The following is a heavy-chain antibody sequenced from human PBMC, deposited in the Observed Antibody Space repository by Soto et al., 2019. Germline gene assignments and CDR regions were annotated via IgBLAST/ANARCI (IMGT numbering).Heavy chain of an antibody. Sequence: SETLSLTCAVYGGSFSGYYWSWIRQPPGKGLEWIGEINHSGSTNYNPSLKSRVTISVDTSKNQFSLKLSSVTAADTAVYYCARGGYSYGFDYWGQGTLVTVSS. CDR2: INHSGST. J-gene: IGHJ4*02. D-gene: IGHD5-18*01. CDR1: GGSFSGYY. V-gene: IGHV4-34*01. CDR3: ARGGYSYGFDY.